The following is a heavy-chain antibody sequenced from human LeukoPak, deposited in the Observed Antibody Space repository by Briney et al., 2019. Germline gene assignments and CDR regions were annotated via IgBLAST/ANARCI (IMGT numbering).Heavy chain of an antibody. CDR2: IKSKTDGGTT. CDR3: TTDSTPGYCSGGSCPSGAFDI. CDR1: GFTFSNAW. Sequence: GGSLRLSCAASGFTFSNAWMSWVRQAPGKGLEWVGRIKSKTDGGTTDCAAPVKGRFTISRDDSKNTLYLQMNSLKTEDTAVYYCTTDSTPGYCSGGSCPSGAFDIWGQGTMVTVSS. V-gene: IGHV3-15*01. D-gene: IGHD2-15*01. J-gene: IGHJ3*02.